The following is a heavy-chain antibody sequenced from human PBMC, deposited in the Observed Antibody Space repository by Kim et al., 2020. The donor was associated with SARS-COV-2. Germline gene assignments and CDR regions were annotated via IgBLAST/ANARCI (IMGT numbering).Heavy chain of an antibody. J-gene: IGHJ4*02. V-gene: IGHV3-23*03. CDR2: IYSGGSST. CDR3: AKAHKYYFDY. CDR1: GFTFSSYA. Sequence: GGSLRLSCAASGFTFSSYAMSWVRQAPGKGLEWVSVIYSGGSSTYYADSVKGRFTISRDNSKNTLYLQMNSLRAEDTAVYYCAKAHKYYFDYWGQGTLVT.